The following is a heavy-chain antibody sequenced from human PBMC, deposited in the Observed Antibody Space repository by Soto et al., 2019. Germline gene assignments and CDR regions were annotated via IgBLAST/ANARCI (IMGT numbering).Heavy chain of an antibody. CDR1: GFTFSSYA. D-gene: IGHD5-12*01. CDR2: ISGSGGST. CDR3: AKDIVATIEHSKDDY. Sequence: EVQLLESGGGLVQPGGSLRLSCAASGFTFSSYAMSWVCQAPGKGLEWVSAISGSGGSTYYADSVKGRFTISRDNSKNTLYLQMNSLRAEDTAVYYCAKDIVATIEHSKDDYWGQGTLVTVSS. V-gene: IGHV3-23*01. J-gene: IGHJ4*02.